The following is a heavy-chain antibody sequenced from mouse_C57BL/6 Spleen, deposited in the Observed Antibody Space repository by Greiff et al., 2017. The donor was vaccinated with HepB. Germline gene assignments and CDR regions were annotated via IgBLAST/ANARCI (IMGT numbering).Heavy chain of an antibody. CDR3: ARHGSSYPFDY. V-gene: IGHV1-80*01. J-gene: IGHJ2*01. CDR2: IYPGDGDT. CDR1: GYAFSSYW. D-gene: IGHD1-1*01. Sequence: VQGVESGAELVKPGASVKISCKASGYAFSSYWMNWVKQRPGKGLEWIGQIYPGDGDTNYNGKFKGKATLTADKSSSTAYMQLSSLTSEDSAVYFCARHGSSYPFDYWGQGTTLTVSS.